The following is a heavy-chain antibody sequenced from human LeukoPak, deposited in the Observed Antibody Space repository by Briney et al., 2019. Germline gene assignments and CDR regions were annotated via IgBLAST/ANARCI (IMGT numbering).Heavy chain of an antibody. CDR2: ITSGGDT. V-gene: IGHV3-23*01. Sequence: GGSLRLSCAASGFTCRAYAMSWVRQAPGKGLEWVSIITSGGDTYYADSVKGRFTISRDTSKNTLYLQMNNLRAEDTAVYYCAKDLVMATFGYFDYWGQGTLVTVSS. D-gene: IGHD5-24*01. J-gene: IGHJ4*02. CDR1: GFTCRAYA. CDR3: AKDLVMATFGYFDY.